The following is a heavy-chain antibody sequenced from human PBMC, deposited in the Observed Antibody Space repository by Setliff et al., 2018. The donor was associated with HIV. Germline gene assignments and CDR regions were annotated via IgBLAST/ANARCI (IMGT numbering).Heavy chain of an antibody. CDR2: IYYSGST. Sequence: ETLSLTCTVSGGSISSYYWSWIRQPPGKGLEWIGYIYYSGSTNYNPSLKSRVTISVDTSKNQFSLKLISVTAADTAVYYCARHKTHPFDSWGQGALVTVSS. CDR1: GGSISSYY. CDR3: ARHKTHPFDS. J-gene: IGHJ4*02. V-gene: IGHV4-59*08.